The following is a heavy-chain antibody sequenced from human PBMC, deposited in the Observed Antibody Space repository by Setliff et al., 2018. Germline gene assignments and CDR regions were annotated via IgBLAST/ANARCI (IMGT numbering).Heavy chain of an antibody. CDR1: GYSFSNFW. V-gene: IGHV5-51*01. CDR3: ASRGERFFNWFDP. J-gene: IGHJ5*02. CDR2: IYPGNADT. Sequence: GESLKISCKGSGYSFSNFWIGWVRQMPGKGLEWMGTIYPGNADTRYSPSFQGQVTISTDTSINTAFLQWNNLKASDTAVYYCASRGERFFNWFDPWGQGTLVTVSS. D-gene: IGHD2-21*01.